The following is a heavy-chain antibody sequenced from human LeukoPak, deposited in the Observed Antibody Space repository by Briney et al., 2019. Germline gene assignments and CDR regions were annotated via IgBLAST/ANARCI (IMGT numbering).Heavy chain of an antibody. CDR3: ARPQKYSGWYSYFDY. V-gene: IGHV4-59*01. CDR2: IYYSGST. Sequence: SETLSLTCTVSGGSISSYYWSWIRQPPGKGLEWIGYIYYSGSTNYNPSLKSRVTISVDTSKNQFSLKLSSVTAADTAVYYCARPQKYSGWYSYFDYWGQGTLVTVSS. CDR1: GGSISSYY. J-gene: IGHJ4*02. D-gene: IGHD6-19*01.